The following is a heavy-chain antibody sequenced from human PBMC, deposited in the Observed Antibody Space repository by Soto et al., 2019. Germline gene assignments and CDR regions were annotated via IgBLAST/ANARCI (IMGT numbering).Heavy chain of an antibody. J-gene: IGHJ6*02. CDR3: ARLPMPGGCRDDSIDE. D-gene: IGHD3-16*01. CDR2: MIPIFGTA. V-gene: IGHV1-69*13. Sequence: ASVKVSFKTSGATFSSYAISWVRQSPGQGLEWMGGMIPIFGTANYAQKFEGRVTITADESTSTAYMELSSLSCEDTAVYYFARLPMPGGCRDDSIDEWGGGSAFTV. CDR1: GATFSSYA.